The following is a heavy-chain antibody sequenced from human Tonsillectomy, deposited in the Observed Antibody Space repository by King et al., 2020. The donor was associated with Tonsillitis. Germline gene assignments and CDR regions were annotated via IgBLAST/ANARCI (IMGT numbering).Heavy chain of an antibody. D-gene: IGHD3-22*01. CDR3: ARDQTYFYVTSGYYDSFDI. Sequence: VQLVESGGGLVQPGGSLRLSCAASGFTFSSYWMNWVRQAPGKGLEWVANIKEDGSVKYYVDSVKGRFTISRDNAKSSLYLPMNSLRAEDTAVYYCARDQTYFYVTSGYYDSFDIWGQGTMVTVSS. J-gene: IGHJ3*02. CDR2: IKEDGSVK. V-gene: IGHV3-7*03. CDR1: GFTFSSYW.